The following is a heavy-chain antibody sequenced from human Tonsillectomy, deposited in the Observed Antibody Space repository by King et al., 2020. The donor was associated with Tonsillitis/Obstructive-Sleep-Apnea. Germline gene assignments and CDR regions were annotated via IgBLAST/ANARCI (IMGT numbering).Heavy chain of an antibody. D-gene: IGHD6-13*01. Sequence: VQLVESGAEVKKPGESLKISCTGSGYSFTNYWIGWVRQMPGKGPEWMGIIYPGDSDTRYNPSFQGQVTISADKSINTAYLQWSSLKASDTAMYYCARPSATAGTQDWYFDVWGRGTLVTVSS. CDR1: GYSFTNYW. J-gene: IGHJ2*01. CDR2: IYPGDSDT. CDR3: ARPSATAGTQDWYFDV. V-gene: IGHV5-51*01.